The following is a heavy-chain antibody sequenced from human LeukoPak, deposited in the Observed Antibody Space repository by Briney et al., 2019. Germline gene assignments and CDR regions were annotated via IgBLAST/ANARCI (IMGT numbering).Heavy chain of an antibody. CDR3: ARESRGSGRDFDY. V-gene: IGHV3-11*01. J-gene: IGHJ4*02. D-gene: IGHD1-26*01. CDR1: GFSFSDFY. CDR2: IGTRSNPI. Sequence: GGSLRLSCAASGFSFSDFYMSWIRQAPGMGLEWISYIGTRSNPIYYADSVKGRFTISRDDAKNSLYLQMNSLRDEDTAVYFCARESRGSGRDFDYWGQGILVTVSS.